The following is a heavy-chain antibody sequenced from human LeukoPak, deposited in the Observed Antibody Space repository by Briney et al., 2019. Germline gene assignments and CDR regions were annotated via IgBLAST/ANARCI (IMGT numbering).Heavy chain of an antibody. CDR3: ARDSGWALDY. CDR1: GGSISGSSYY. D-gene: IGHD6-19*01. J-gene: IGHJ4*02. CDR2: IYYSGST. V-gene: IGHV4-39*02. Sequence: SETLSLTCTVSGGSISGSSYYWGWIRQPPGKGLEWIGSIYYSGSTYYNPSLKSRVTISVDTSKNQFSLKLNSVTATDTAVYYCARDSGWALDYWGQGTLVTVSS.